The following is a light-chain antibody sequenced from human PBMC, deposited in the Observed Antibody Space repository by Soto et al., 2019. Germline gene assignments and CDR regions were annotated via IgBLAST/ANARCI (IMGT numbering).Light chain of an antibody. Sequence: QSALTQPPSASGSPGQSVTISCTGTSSDVGANNYVSWYQQHPGKAPKLMIYEVTKRPSGVPDRFSGSKSGNTASLTVSWLHAEDEADYYCSSYAGANRVFGTGTKVTVL. J-gene: IGLJ1*01. CDR2: EVT. CDR3: SSYAGANRV. V-gene: IGLV2-8*01. CDR1: SSDVGANNY.